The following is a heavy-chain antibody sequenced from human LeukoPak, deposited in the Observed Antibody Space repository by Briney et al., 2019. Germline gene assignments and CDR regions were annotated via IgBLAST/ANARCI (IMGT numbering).Heavy chain of an antibody. J-gene: IGHJ6*04. V-gene: IGHV3-33*06. D-gene: IGHD3-22*01. Sequence: VGSLRLSCAASGFTFSSYGMHWVRQAPGKGLEWVAVIWYDGSNKYYADSVKGRFTISRVNSKNTLYLQMNSLRAEDTAVYYCANLYYDSSGLLGSVRRRLDVWGKGTTVTVSS. CDR1: GFTFSSYG. CDR2: IWYDGSNK. CDR3: ANLYYDSSGLLGSVRRRLDV.